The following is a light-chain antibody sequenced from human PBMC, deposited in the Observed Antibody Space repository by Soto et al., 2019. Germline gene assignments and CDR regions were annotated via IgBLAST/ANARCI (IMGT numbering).Light chain of an antibody. J-gene: IGKJ4*01. CDR2: LGS. CDR1: RSLLSSNGYNY. Sequence: DVVMTQSPLSLPVTPGEPASISCRSSRSLLSSNGYNYLNWYLQKPGQSPQLLIYLGSNRASGVPDRFSGSGSGTDFTLKISRVEDEDVGVYYCAQGLQTPLTFGGGTKVDIK. V-gene: IGKV2-28*01. CDR3: AQGLQTPLT.